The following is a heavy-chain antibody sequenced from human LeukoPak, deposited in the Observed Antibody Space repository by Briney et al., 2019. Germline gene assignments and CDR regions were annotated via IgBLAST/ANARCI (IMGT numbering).Heavy chain of an antibody. CDR3: ARDPGGDNAY. J-gene: IGHJ4*02. CDR1: GFTVRSNY. V-gene: IGHV3-66*01. D-gene: IGHD4-17*01. Sequence: GGSLRLSCAASGFTVRSNYMSWVRQAPGKGLEWVSLIFNDGSTYYADSVKARFTIPRDNSMDTLYLQMNSLRVEDTAVYYCARDPGGDNAYWGQGTLVTVSS. CDR2: IFNDGST.